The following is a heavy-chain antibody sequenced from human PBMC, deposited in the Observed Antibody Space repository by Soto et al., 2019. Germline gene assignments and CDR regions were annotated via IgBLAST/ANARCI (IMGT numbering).Heavy chain of an antibody. Sequence: GESLKISCAASGFTFSSYSMNWVRQAPGKGLEWVSYISSSSSTIYYADSVKGRFTISRDNAKNSLYLQMNSLRAEDTAVYYCARPLIMGVVGYWGQGTLVTVSS. V-gene: IGHV3-48*01. CDR2: ISSSSSTI. CDR3: ARPLIMGVVGY. CDR1: GFTFSSYS. J-gene: IGHJ4*02. D-gene: IGHD2-8*01.